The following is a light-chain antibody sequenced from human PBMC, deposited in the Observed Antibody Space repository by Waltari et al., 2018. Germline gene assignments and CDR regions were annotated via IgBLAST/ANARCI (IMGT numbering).Light chain of an antibody. V-gene: IGLV3-21*02. CDR3: QVWDSGSDHYV. CDR2: DDG. J-gene: IGLJ1*01. CDR1: KIGSKN. Sequence: SYELTQPPSVSVAPGQTARITCDGAKIGSKNVQWYQHKPGQAPVLVVYDDGDRPSGIPERFSGSNSGNTAALTISRVDAGDEAEYYCQVWDSGSDHYVFGTVTKVTVL.